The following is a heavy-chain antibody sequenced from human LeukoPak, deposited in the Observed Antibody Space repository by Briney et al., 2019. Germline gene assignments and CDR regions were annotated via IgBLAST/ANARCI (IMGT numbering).Heavy chain of an antibody. CDR3: ARRSTTWAFDI. CDR2: IHAGDSTA. V-gene: IGHV5-51*01. Sequence: GESLKISCQHSAYSFTNYWIGWVRQMPGTGLEWMGVIHAGDSTAAYTPSFQGQVTMSVDKSIAYLQWSSLKASDTAMYYCARRSTTWAFDIWGQGTIVTVSS. D-gene: IGHD2/OR15-2a*01. J-gene: IGHJ3*02. CDR1: AYSFTNYW.